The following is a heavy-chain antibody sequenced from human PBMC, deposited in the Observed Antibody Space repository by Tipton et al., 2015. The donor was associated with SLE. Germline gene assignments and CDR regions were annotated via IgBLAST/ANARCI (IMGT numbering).Heavy chain of an antibody. CDR2: IYYSGST. J-gene: IGHJ4*02. V-gene: IGHV4-31*03. CDR1: GGSISSGGYY. CDR3: ARAQKGIAVAGLDY. Sequence: TLSLTCTVSGGSISSGGYYWSWIRQHPGKGLEWIGYIYYSGSTYYNPSLKSRVTISVDTSKNQFSLKLSSVTAADTAVYYCARAQKGIAVAGLDYWGQGTLVTVSS. D-gene: IGHD6-19*01.